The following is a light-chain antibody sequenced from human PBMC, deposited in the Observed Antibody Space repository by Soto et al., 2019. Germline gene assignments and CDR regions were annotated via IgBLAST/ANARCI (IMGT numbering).Light chain of an antibody. V-gene: IGKV1-5*01. CDR1: QSISSW. CDR3: QQYYSYPRT. CDR2: DAS. J-gene: IGKJ1*01. Sequence: DIQMTQSPSTLSASVVDRVTITCRASQSISSWLAWYQQKPGKAPKLLIYDASSLESGVPSRFSGSGSGTEFTLTISCLQSEDFATYYCQQYYSYPRTFGQGTKVDIK.